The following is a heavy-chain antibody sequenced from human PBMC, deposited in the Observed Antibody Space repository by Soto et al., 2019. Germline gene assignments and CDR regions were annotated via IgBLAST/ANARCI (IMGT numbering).Heavy chain of an antibody. CDR1: GDCISSGGYY. J-gene: IGHJ3*02. CDR3: AHYYDSSGYYDAFDI. CDR2: IYYSGST. V-gene: IGHV4-31*03. D-gene: IGHD3-22*01. Sequence: PSETLSLTCTVSGDCISSGGYYWSWIRQHPGKGLEWIGYIYYSGSTSYNPSLKSRVTISVDTSKNQFSLKLSSVTAADTAVYYCAHYYDSSGYYDAFDIWGQGTMVTVS.